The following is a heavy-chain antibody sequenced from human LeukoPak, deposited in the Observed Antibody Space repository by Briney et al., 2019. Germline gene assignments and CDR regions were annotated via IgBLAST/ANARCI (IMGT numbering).Heavy chain of an antibody. CDR1: GFTFNNAW. CDR3: AREGGSGSFFDY. J-gene: IGHJ4*02. CDR2: ISSSVSTI. Sequence: PGGSLRLSCAASGFTFNNAWMSWVRQAPGKGLEWISYISSSVSTIYYADSVKGRFSISRDNAKNSLYPQMNSLRAEDTAVYYCAREGGSGSFFDYWGQGTLVTVSS. D-gene: IGHD3-10*01. V-gene: IGHV3-48*01.